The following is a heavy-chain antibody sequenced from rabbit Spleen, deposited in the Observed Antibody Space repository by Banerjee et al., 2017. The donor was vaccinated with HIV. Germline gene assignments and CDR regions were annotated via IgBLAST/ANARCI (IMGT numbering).Heavy chain of an antibody. V-gene: IGHV1S45*01. Sequence: QEQLEESGGGLVKPEGSLTLTCKASGFSFSDRDVMCWVRQAPGKGLEWIACINTATGKAVYASWAKGRFTIYKTSSTTVTLQLTSLTAADTATYFCARSGDVGGDYTWDLWGPGTLVTVS. J-gene: IGHJ4*01. CDR1: GFSFSDRDV. CDR2: INTATGKA. D-gene: IGHD1-1*01. CDR3: ARSGDVGGDYTWDL.